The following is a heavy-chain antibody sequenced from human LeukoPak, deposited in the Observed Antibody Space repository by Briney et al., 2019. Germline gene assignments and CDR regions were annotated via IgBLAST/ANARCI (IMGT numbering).Heavy chain of an antibody. Sequence: SETLSLTCAVSGGSFSGYYWSWIRQPPGKGLEWIGEINHSGSTNYNPSLKSRVTISVDTSKNQFSLKLSSVTAADTAVYYCARGPQGLVTDDAFDIWGQGTMVTVSS. CDR3: ARGPQGLVTDDAFDI. CDR1: GGSFSGYY. CDR2: INHSGST. D-gene: IGHD6-19*01. J-gene: IGHJ3*02. V-gene: IGHV4-34*01.